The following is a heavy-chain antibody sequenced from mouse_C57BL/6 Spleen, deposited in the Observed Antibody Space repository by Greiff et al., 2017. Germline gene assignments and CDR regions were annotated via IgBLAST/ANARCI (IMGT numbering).Heavy chain of an antibody. J-gene: IGHJ2*01. Sequence: VQLQQSGAELVRPGASVTLSCKASGYTFTDYEMHWVKQTPVHGLEWIGAIDPETGGTAYNQKFKGKAILTADKSSSTAYMELRSLTSEDSSVDYCTESTMITTAYFDYWGQGTTLTVSS. CDR1: GYTFTDYE. CDR3: TESTMITTAYFDY. D-gene: IGHD2-4*01. V-gene: IGHV1-15*01. CDR2: IDPETGGT.